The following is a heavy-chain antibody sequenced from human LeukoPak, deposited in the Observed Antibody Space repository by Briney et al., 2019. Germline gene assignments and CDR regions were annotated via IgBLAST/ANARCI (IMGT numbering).Heavy chain of an antibody. J-gene: IGHJ4*02. V-gene: IGHV3-23*01. CDR1: GFTFSGYA. CDR2: ISGSGGST. CDR3: AKLGVRGVITPIDY. D-gene: IGHD3-10*02. Sequence: GGPLRLSCAASGFTFSGYAMSWVRQAPGKGLEWVSAISGSGGSTYYADSVKGRFTISRDNSKNTLYLQMNSLRAEDTAVYYCAKLGVRGVITPIDYWGQGTLVTVSS.